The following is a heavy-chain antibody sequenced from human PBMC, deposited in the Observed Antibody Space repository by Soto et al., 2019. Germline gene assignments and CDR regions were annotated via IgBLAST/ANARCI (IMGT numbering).Heavy chain of an antibody. Sequence: QITLKESGPTLVNPTQTLTLTCTYSGFSLSTSPVGVGWIRQPPGKALEWLALIFWDGDERYNPSLRSRVTITKDTSKNQVVLTMTNMDPVDTATYYCAHNDAATVMTPFDYWGQGILVTVSS. CDR1: GFSLSTSPVG. CDR2: IFWDGDE. V-gene: IGHV2-5*02. D-gene: IGHD4-17*01. J-gene: IGHJ4*02. CDR3: AHNDAATVMTPFDY.